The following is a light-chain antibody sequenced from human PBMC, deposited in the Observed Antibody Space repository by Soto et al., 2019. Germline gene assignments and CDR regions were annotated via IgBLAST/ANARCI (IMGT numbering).Light chain of an antibody. CDR3: QQYNDWPLT. J-gene: IGKJ4*01. CDR1: HSVSTN. V-gene: IGKV3-15*01. Sequence: EIVMTQSPATLSVSPGERATLSCRASHSVSTNLAWYQQKPGQAPRLLIYGTSTRATGVPVRFSGSGSWTEFTVTISSLQSEDSAVYYCQQYNDWPLTFGGGTKVEV. CDR2: GTS.